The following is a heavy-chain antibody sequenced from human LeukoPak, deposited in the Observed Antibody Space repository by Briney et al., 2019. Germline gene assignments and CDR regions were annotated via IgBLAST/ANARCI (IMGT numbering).Heavy chain of an antibody. CDR3: AKGQAPYSSSPPAFDY. V-gene: IGHV3-23*01. D-gene: IGHD6-6*01. Sequence: PGGSLRLSCAASGFTFTSYVMSWVRQAPGKGLEWVSGISGSGGSTYYADSVKGRFTISRDNSKNTLYLQMNSLRAEDTAVYYCAKGQAPYSSSPPAFDYWGQGTLVTVSS. J-gene: IGHJ4*02. CDR2: ISGSGGST. CDR1: GFTFTSYV.